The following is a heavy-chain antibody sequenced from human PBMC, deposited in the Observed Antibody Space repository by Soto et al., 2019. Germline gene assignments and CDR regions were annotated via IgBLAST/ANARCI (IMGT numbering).Heavy chain of an antibody. V-gene: IGHV3-74*01. D-gene: IGHD4-4*01. CDR1: GFTFSSYW. CDR3: ARRDYSHYYYGMDV. Sequence: GRSLRLSCAASGFTFSSYWMHWVRQAPGKGLVWVSRINSDGSSTSYADSVKGRFTISRDNAKNTLYLQMNSLRAEDTAVYYCARRDYSHYYYGMDVWGQGTTVTVSS. CDR2: INSDGSST. J-gene: IGHJ6*02.